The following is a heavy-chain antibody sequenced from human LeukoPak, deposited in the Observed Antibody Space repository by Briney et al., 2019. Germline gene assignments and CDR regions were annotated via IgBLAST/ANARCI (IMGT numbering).Heavy chain of an antibody. Sequence: SETLSLTCTVSGYSISSGYYWGWIRQPPGKGLEWIGSIYHSGSTYYNPSLKSRVTISVDTSKNQFSLKLSSVTAADTAVYYCASGYYCDSSGSDAFDIWGQGTMVTVSS. J-gene: IGHJ3*02. CDR1: GYSISSGYY. V-gene: IGHV4-38-2*02. CDR3: ASGYYCDSSGSDAFDI. CDR2: IYHSGST. D-gene: IGHD3-22*01.